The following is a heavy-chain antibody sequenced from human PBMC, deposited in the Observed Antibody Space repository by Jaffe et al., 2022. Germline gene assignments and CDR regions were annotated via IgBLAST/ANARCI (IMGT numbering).Heavy chain of an antibody. V-gene: IGHV3-48*01. CDR3: ARDYGDYVSVGDAFDI. CDR2: ISSSSSTI. J-gene: IGHJ3*02. D-gene: IGHD4-17*01. Sequence: EVQLVESGGGLVQPGGSLRLSCAASGFTFSSYSMNWVRQAPGKGLEWVSYISSSSSTIYYADSVKGRFTISRDNAKNSLYLQMNSLRAEDTAVYYCARDYGDYVSVGDAFDIWGQGTMVTVSS. CDR1: GFTFSSYS.